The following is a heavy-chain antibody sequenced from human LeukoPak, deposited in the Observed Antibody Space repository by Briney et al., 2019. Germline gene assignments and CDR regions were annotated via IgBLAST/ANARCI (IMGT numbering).Heavy chain of an antibody. CDR2: NTGSGFTT. CDR3: AREASSSNPDY. J-gene: IGHJ4*02. V-gene: IGHV3-23*01. Sequence: GGSLRPSRAAPGFTLSSYTMSWVRQAPGEGLGWVSANTGSGFTTYYADSVKGRFTISRDNSKNMLYLQMNSLRAEDTALYYCAREASSSNPDYWGQGTPVTVSS. CDR1: GFTLSSYT. D-gene: IGHD6-13*01.